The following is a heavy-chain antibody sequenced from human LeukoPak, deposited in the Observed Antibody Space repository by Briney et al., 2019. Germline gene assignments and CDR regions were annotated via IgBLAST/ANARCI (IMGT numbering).Heavy chain of an antibody. V-gene: IGHV3-30-3*01. CDR1: GFTFSSYA. D-gene: IGHD3-10*01. CDR2: ISYDGSNK. J-gene: IGHJ4*02. Sequence: PGRSLRLSCAASGFTFSSYAMHWVRQAPGKGLEWVAVISYDGSNKYYADSVKGRFTISRDNSKNTLYLQMNSLRAEDTALYYCARDSGITLVRGIDFWGQGTLVTVSS. CDR3: ARDSGITLVRGIDF.